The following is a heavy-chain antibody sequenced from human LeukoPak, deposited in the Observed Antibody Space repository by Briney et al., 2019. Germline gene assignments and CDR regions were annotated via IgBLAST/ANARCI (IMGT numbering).Heavy chain of an antibody. CDR3: AKDRDFDSILPGAFDI. CDR2: ISGSGGST. V-gene: IGHV3-23*01. D-gene: IGHD3-9*01. J-gene: IGHJ3*02. CDR1: GFTFSSYA. Sequence: GGSLRLSCATSGFTFSSYAMSWVRQAPGKGLEWVSVISGSGGSTSYAESVKGRFTISRDNSKSTLFLQMNSLRAEDTAVYYCAKDRDFDSILPGAFDIWGQGTMVTVSS.